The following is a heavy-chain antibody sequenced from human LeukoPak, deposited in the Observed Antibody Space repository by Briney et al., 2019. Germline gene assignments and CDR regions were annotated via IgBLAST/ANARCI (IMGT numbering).Heavy chain of an antibody. D-gene: IGHD2-15*01. CDR2: IVVGSGNT. Sequence: SVKVSCKASGFTFTSSAVQWVRQARGQRLEWIGWIVVGSGNTNYAQKFQERVTITRDMSTSTAYMELSSLRSEDTAVYYCAAEGVAGVGTDYWGQGTLVTVSS. CDR3: AAEGVAGVGTDY. V-gene: IGHV1-58*01. CDR1: GFTFTSSA. J-gene: IGHJ4*02.